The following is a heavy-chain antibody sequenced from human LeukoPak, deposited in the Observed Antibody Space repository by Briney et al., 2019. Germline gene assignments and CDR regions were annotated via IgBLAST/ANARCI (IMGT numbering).Heavy chain of an antibody. V-gene: IGHV4-59*01. Sequence: SSETLSLTCTVSGGSITSYYWSWIRQPPGKGLEWIGYIYYSGSTNYNPSLKSRVTISADMSRNQFSLRLSSVTAADTALYYCGRDTYFYDSSGYYYHEGGYFDLWGRGTLVTVSS. CDR1: GGSITSYY. J-gene: IGHJ2*01. D-gene: IGHD3-22*01. CDR2: IYYSGST. CDR3: GRDTYFYDSSGYYYHEGGYFDL.